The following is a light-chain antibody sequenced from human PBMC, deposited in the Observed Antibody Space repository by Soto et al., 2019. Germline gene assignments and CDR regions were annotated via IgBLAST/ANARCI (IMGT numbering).Light chain of an antibody. CDR3: QQYDNFPHT. V-gene: IGKV1-33*01. J-gene: IGKJ2*01. CDR1: QDISNY. CDR2: DAS. Sequence: DIQMTQSPSSLSASVGDRVTITCQASQDISNYLNWYQQKPGKAPKLLIYDASNLETGVPSRFSGSGSGTDFTFTINNLQPEDIATYYCQQYDNFPHTFGQGTKLEIK.